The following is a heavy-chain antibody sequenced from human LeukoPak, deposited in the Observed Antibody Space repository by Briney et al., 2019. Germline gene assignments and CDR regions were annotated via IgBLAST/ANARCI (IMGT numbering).Heavy chain of an antibody. Sequence: SGXXXXXYXIHWVRQAPGKGLXWVSRINSEGSSTSYADSVKGRFTIYRXXXKNTVYLQMNSLRAEDTAVYDXXRDYDRYYMDVWGKGTTVTVSS. D-gene: IGHD3-3*01. CDR3: XRDYDRYYMDV. CDR1: GXXXXXYX. J-gene: IGHJ6*03. CDR2: INSEGSST. V-gene: IGHV3-74*01.